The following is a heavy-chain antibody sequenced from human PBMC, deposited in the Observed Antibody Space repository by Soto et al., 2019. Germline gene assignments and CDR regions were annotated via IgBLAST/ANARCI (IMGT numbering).Heavy chain of an antibody. D-gene: IGHD3-10*01. CDR1: GFTFSSYS. V-gene: IGHV3-21*01. CDR3: ARHTPYGSWSYYLDY. Sequence: EVQLVESGGGLVKPGGSLRLSCAASGFTFSSYSMNWVRQAPGKGLEWVSSISSSSSYIYYADSVKGRFTISRDNAKNSLYLQMNSLRAEDTAVYDCARHTPYGSWSYYLDYWGQGTLVTVSS. J-gene: IGHJ4*02. CDR2: ISSSSSYI.